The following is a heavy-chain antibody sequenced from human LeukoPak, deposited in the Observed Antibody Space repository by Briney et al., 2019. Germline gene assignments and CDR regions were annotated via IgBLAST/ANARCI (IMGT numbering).Heavy chain of an antibody. CDR3: ARDLRLSDIVGATNAEAFDI. CDR2: INHRGGST. J-gene: IGHJ3*02. Sequence: ASVKVSCKASGYTFTSYYMHWVRQAPGQGLEWMGTINHRGGSTSYAQKFQGRVTMTRDTSTSTVYMELSSLRSEDTAVYYCARDLRLSDIVGATNAEAFDIWGQGTMLSVS. V-gene: IGHV1-46*01. CDR1: GYTFTSYY. D-gene: IGHD1-26*01.